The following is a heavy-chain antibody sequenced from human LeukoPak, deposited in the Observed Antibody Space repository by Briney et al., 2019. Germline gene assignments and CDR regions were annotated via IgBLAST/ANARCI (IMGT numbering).Heavy chain of an antibody. D-gene: IGHD1-26*01. CDR2: IYPGDSDP. CDR1: GYSFTSYW. J-gene: IGHJ4*02. V-gene: IGHV5-51*01. Sequence: GESLKISCKASGYSFTSYWIGSVRQMPGKRLEWIGIIYPGDSDPRYSPSFQGQVTISADKSNSTAYLQWSSLEASDTAMYYCARGSGSYHTAFMNWGQGTLVTVSS. CDR3: ARGSGSYHTAFMN.